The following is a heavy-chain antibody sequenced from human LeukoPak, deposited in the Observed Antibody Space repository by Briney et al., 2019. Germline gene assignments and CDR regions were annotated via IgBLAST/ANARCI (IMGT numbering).Heavy chain of an antibody. D-gene: IGHD5-24*01. CDR2: ISHSGST. CDR3: ARGRRWLLNFGYFDL. V-gene: IGHV4-34*01. CDR1: GGPFSGYY. J-gene: IGHJ2*01. Sequence: PSETLSLTCAVYGGPFSGYYWNWIRQPPGKGLEWIGEISHSGSTNYNPSLKSRVTISVDTSKNQFSLKLSSVTAADTAVYYCARGRRWLLNFGYFDLWGRGTLVIVSS.